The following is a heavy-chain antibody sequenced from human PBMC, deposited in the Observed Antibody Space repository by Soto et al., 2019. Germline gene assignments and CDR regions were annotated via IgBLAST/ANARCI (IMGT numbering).Heavy chain of an antibody. CDR1: GGSISSYY. CDR2: IYYSGST. CDR3: ARDSGYCSGGSCYNYYYYMDV. Sequence: SETLSLTCTVSGGSISSYYWSWIRQPPGKGLEWIGYIYYSGSTNYNPSLKSRVTISVDTSKNQFSLKLISVTAADTAVYYCARDSGYCSGGSCYNYYYYMDVWGKGTTVTVSS. D-gene: IGHD2-15*01. J-gene: IGHJ6*03. V-gene: IGHV4-59*01.